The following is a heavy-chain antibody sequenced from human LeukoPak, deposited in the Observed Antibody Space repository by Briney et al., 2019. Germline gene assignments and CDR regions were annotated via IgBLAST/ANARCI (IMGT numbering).Heavy chain of an antibody. J-gene: IGHJ4*02. Sequence: GGSLRLSCAASGFTFSSYAMSWVRQAPGKGLEWVSAISGSGGSTYYADSVKGRFTISRDNSKNTLYLQMNSLRAEDTAVYYRAKDRGGVSRGFDYWGQGTLVTVSS. CDR3: AKDRGGVSRGFDY. V-gene: IGHV3-23*01. CDR2: ISGSGGST. D-gene: IGHD3-16*01. CDR1: GFTFSSYA.